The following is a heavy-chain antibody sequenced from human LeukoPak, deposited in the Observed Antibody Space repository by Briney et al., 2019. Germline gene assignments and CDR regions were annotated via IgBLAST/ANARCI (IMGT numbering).Heavy chain of an antibody. CDR1: GFTVSSNY. J-gene: IGHJ4*02. D-gene: IGHD5-18*01. Sequence: PGGSLRLSCAASGFTVSSNYMSWVRQAPGKGLEWVSVIYSGGSTYYADSVKGRFTITRDNSKNTLYLQMNSLRAEDTAVYYCARAERGYSYGHFYFDSWGQGTLVTVSS. V-gene: IGHV3-66*01. CDR3: ARAERGYSYGHFYFDS. CDR2: IYSGGST.